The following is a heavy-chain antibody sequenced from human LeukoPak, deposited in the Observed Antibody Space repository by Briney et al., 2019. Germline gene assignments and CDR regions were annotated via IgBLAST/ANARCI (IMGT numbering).Heavy chain of an antibody. V-gene: IGHV1-8*02. J-gene: IGHJ3*02. CDR2: MNPKSSNT. CDR1: GYTFTGYY. Sequence: ASVKVSCKASGYTFTGYYMHWVRQAPGQGLEWMGWMNPKSSNTGYAQKFQGRVTMTRSTSISTAYMELSSLRSEDTAVYYCARGGDSRSLWFGRPLIGAFDIWGQGTKVTVSS. CDR3: ARGGDSRSLWFGRPLIGAFDI. D-gene: IGHD3-10*01.